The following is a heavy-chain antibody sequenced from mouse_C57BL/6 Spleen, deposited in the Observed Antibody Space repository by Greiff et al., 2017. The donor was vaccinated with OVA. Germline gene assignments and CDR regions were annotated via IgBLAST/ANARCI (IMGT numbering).Heavy chain of an antibody. V-gene: IGHV1-69*01. CDR3: ARGDSSGPYYAMDY. CDR1: GYTFTSYW. D-gene: IGHD3-2*02. CDR2: IDPSDSYT. J-gene: IGHJ4*01. Sequence: QVQLQQPGAELVMPGASVKLSCKASGYTFTSYWMHWVKQRPGQGLEWIGEIDPSDSYTNYNQKFKGKSTLTVDKSSSTAYMQLSSLTSEDSAVYDGARGDSSGPYYAMDYWGQGTSVTVSS.